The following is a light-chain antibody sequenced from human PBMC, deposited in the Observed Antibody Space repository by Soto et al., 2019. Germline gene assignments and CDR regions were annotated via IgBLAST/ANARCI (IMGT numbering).Light chain of an antibody. CDR3: QQYDLATG. CDR2: NAS. Sequence: EIVMTQSPDTLSVSPGERATLSCRASRSVSTNLAWYQQKPGQAPRLLIFNASTRATGTAARFSGSGSGTEFTLTISRLQSEDFAVYYCQQYDLATGFGGGTKVEIK. CDR1: RSVSTN. J-gene: IGKJ4*01. V-gene: IGKV3-15*01.